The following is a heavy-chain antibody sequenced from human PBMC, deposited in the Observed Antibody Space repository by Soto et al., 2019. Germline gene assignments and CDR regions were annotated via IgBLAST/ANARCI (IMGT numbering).Heavy chain of an antibody. J-gene: IGHJ4*02. Sequence: EVQLVESGGGLVQPGGSLRLSCAASGFTFSSYEMNWVRQAPGKGLEWVSYISSSGSTIYYADSVKGRFTISRDNAKNSLYLQMNSLGAEDTAVYYCAREHPYGDFGYWGQGTLVTVSS. D-gene: IGHD4-17*01. V-gene: IGHV3-48*03. CDR2: ISSSGSTI. CDR3: AREHPYGDFGY. CDR1: GFTFSSYE.